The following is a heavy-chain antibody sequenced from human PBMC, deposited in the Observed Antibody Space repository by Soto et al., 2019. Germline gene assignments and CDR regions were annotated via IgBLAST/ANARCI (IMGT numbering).Heavy chain of an antibody. CDR1: GFTFTKAW. J-gene: IGHJ4*02. CDR2: VKSKTDGGTT. CDR3: ITGGGSSDFDY. D-gene: IGHD1-26*01. V-gene: IGHV3-15*07. Sequence: EVQLVESGGGLVKPGGSLRVSCAASGFTFTKAWINWVRQAPGKGLEWVGRVKSKTDGGTTDYAAPVKGRFTISRDDSKNTVYLQMNSLKTEDTAVYYRITGGGSSDFDYWGQGTLVTVSS.